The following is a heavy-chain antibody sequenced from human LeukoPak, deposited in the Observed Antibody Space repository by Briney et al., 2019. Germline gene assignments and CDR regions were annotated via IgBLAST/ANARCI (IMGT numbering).Heavy chain of an antibody. CDR1: GGSISSSSYY. CDR2: IYYSGST. D-gene: IGHD3-10*01. V-gene: IGHV4-39*07. Sequence: SETLSLTCTVSGGSISSSSYYWGWIRQPPGKGLEWIGSIYYSGSTYYNPSLKSRVTISVDTSKNQFSPKLSSVTAADTAVYYCARDRFGESFDYWGQGTLVTVSS. CDR3: ARDRFGESFDY. J-gene: IGHJ4*02.